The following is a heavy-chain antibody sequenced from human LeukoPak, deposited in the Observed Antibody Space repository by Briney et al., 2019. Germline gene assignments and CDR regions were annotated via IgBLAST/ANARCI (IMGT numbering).Heavy chain of an antibody. CDR3: ARWRGYRGPFDY. CDR1: GGSISSGGYY. J-gene: IGHJ4*02. D-gene: IGHD3-3*01. V-gene: IGHV4-30-2*01. Sequence: SETLSLTCTVSGGSISSGGYYWSWIRRPPGKGLEWIGYIYHSGSTYYNPSLKSRVTISVDRSKNQFSLKLSSVTAADTAVYYCARWRGYRGPFDYWGQGTLVTVSS. CDR2: IYHSGST.